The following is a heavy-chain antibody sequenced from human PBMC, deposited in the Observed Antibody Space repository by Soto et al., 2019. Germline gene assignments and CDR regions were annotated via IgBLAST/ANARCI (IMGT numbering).Heavy chain of an antibody. Sequence: ASVKVSCKASGYPFTSYGISWVRQAPGQGLEWMGWISSYNGNTNYAQKVQGRVTMTTDKSTSTTYMELRSLRSDDTAVYYCARGPRYCSSTSCFSGVTWFDPWGQGTLVTVSS. D-gene: IGHD2-2*01. CDR3: ARGPRYCSSTSCFSGVTWFDP. CDR2: ISSYNGNT. J-gene: IGHJ5*02. CDR1: GYPFTSYG. V-gene: IGHV1-18*04.